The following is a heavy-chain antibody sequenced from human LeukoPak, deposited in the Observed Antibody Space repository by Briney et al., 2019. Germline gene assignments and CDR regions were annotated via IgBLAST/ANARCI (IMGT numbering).Heavy chain of an antibody. J-gene: IGHJ4*02. D-gene: IGHD6-13*01. CDR1: GFTFSSYA. Sequence: GGSLRLSCAVSGFTFSSYAMGWVRQAPGKGLEGVSTISGSGDNTYSADSVRGRFTISRDNSKNTLYLQMNSLRAEDTAIYYCAKVSWANYFDYWGQGTLVTVSS. V-gene: IGHV3-23*01. CDR3: AKVSWANYFDY. CDR2: ISGSGDNT.